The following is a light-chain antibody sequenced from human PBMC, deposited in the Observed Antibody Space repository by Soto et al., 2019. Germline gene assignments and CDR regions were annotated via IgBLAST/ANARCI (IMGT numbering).Light chain of an antibody. CDR3: HQYDDGPYT. V-gene: IGKV3-20*01. J-gene: IGKJ2*01. CDR1: QSISSY. CDR2: GAS. Sequence: EIVLTQSPDTLSLSPGDRATLSCRASQSISSYLAWYQQKPGQAPRLLIYGASSRATGIPDRFSGSGSGTDFTLAISRLEPEDFAVYYCHQYDDGPYTFGQGTKVDIK.